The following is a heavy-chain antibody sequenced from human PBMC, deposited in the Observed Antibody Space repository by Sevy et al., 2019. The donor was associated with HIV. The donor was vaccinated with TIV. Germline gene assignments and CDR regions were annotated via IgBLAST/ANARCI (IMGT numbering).Heavy chain of an antibody. J-gene: IGHJ4*02. V-gene: IGHV3-23*01. CDR1: GFTFSTYA. CDR2: ISGSGGTT. CDR3: AKDRERGYYYFDS. D-gene: IGHD1-26*01. Sequence: GGSLRLSCAASGFTFSTYAMTWVRQAPGKGLEWVSVISGSGGTTYYSDSVQGRFTISRDNSKNTVNLQMNSLRPEDTAVYYCAKDRERGYYYFDSWGQGTLVTVSS.